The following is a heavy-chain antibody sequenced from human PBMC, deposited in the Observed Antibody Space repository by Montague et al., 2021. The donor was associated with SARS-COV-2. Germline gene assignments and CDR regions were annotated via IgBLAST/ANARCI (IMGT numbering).Heavy chain of an antibody. V-gene: IGHV3-30-3*01. CDR1: GFTFSSYA. Sequence: SLRLSCAASGFTFSSYAMHWVRQAPGKGLEGVAVISYDGSNKYYADSVKGRFTISRDNSKNTLYLQMNSLRAEDTAVYYCAREKKYYDILTGYYYRYFDLWGRGTLVTVSS. CDR2: ISYDGSNK. J-gene: IGHJ2*01. D-gene: IGHD3-9*01. CDR3: AREKKYYDILTGYYYRYFDL.